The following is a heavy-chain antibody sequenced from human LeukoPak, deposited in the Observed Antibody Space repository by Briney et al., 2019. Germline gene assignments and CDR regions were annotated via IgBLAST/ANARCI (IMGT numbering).Heavy chain of an antibody. CDR3: ATHSSGPYYFDS. D-gene: IGHD6-19*01. CDR1: GFTVSSNY. CDR2: IYSGGST. Sequence: PGGSLRLSCAASGFTVSSNYMSWVRQAPGKGLEWVSVIYSGGSTYYADSVKGRFTISRDNSKNTLYLQMNSLQAEDTAVYYCATHSSGPYYFDSWSQGTLVTVSS. J-gene: IGHJ4*02. V-gene: IGHV3-53*01.